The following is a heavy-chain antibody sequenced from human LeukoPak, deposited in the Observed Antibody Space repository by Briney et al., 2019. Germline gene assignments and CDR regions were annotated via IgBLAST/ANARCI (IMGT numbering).Heavy chain of an antibody. CDR1: GGSIGSFY. V-gene: IGHV4-59*01. CDR2: IYYTGST. CDR3: VREQRSYDFSSAFYIAHGMDV. J-gene: IGHJ6*02. D-gene: IGHD3-3*01. Sequence: SETLSLTCTVSGGSIGSFYWSWIRQPPGKGLEWIGYIYYTGSTNYNPPLKSRVTISVDTSKNQISLKLSSVTAADSAVYYCVREQRSYDFSSAFYIAHGMDVWGQGTTVTVSS.